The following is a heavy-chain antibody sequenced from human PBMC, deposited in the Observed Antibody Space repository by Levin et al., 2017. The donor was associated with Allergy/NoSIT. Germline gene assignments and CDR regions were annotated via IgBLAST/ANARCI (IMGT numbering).Heavy chain of an antibody. CDR2: ISYDGNNK. V-gene: IGHV3-30-3*01. Sequence: GGSLRLSCAASGFPFLRLALSFFLPSPFKGLEWVAAISYDGNNKYYADSVKGRFTISRDNSKNTLYLQMNSLRVEDTAVYYCARVGHFGDYFDYWGQGTLVTVSS. CDR1: GFPFLRLA. D-gene: IGHD4-17*01. J-gene: IGHJ4*02. CDR3: ARVGHFGDYFDY.